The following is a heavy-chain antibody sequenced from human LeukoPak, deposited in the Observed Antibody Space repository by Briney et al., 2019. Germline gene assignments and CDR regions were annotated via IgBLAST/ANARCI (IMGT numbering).Heavy chain of an antibody. D-gene: IGHD6-13*01. J-gene: IGHJ6*03. CDR3: ARALTSRRIAAAAYPPDYYYYYMDV. Sequence: GGSLRLSCAASGFFFDDYGMSWVRQAPGKGLEWVSRINSNGDNTHYADSVKGRFTISRDNAKNSLYLQMNSLRAGDTAVYYCARALTSRRIAAAAYPPDYYYYYMDVWGKGTTVTVSS. CDR1: GFFFDDYG. CDR2: INSNGDNT. V-gene: IGHV3-20*04.